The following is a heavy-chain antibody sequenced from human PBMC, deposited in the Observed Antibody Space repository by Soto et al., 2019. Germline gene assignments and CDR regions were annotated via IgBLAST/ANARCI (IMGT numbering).Heavy chain of an antibody. CDR3: ASLLEWLPRGPYYYGMDV. CDR2: INPKSGGT. V-gene: IGHV1-2*04. CDR1: GYSFTDYH. D-gene: IGHD3-3*01. Sequence: ASVKVSCKASGYSFTDYHIHWVRQAPGQGLEWLGRINPKSGGTSTAQKFQGWVTMTRDRSISTVYMELTRLRAEDTALYYCASLLEWLPRGPYYYGMDVWGQGTTVTVSS. J-gene: IGHJ6*02.